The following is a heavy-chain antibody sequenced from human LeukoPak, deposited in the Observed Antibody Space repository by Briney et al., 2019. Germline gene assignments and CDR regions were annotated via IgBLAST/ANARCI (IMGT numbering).Heavy chain of an antibody. CDR2: IRSKANSYAT. CDR3: TTGLSYGDYYY. Sequence: PGGSLRLSCAASGFTFSGSAMHWVRQASGKGLEWVGRIRSKANSYATAYAASVKGRFTISRDDSKNTAYLQMNSLKTEDTAVYYCTTGLSYGDYYYWGQGTLVTVSS. J-gene: IGHJ4*02. V-gene: IGHV3-73*01. D-gene: IGHD4-17*01. CDR1: GFTFSGSA.